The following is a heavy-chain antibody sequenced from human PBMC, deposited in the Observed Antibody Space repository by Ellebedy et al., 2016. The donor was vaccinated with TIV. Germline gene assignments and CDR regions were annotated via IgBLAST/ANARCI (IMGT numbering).Heavy chain of an antibody. CDR1: GFTFSRYA. D-gene: IGHD5-18*01. CDR3: AKDRTPGDGYWVFDD. Sequence: GESLKISCAASGFTFSRYAIGWVRQAPGKGLEWVSGIVGSGAQKYADSVKGRFTISRDNSKGTVDPQMNSLRVEDTAVYFCAKDRTPGDGYWVFDDWGQGTLVTVSS. V-gene: IGHV3-23*01. CDR2: IVGSGA. J-gene: IGHJ4*02.